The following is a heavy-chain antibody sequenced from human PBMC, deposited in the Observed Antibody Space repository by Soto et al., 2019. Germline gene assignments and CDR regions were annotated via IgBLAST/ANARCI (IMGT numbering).Heavy chain of an antibody. CDR2: INPNSGGT. V-gene: IGHV1-2*04. D-gene: IGHD1-26*01. CDR1: GYTFTGYY. J-gene: IGHJ5*02. CDR3: ARGVPPYSATSYNWFDP. Sequence: ASVKVSCKASGYTFTGYYMHWVRQAPGQGLEWMGWINPNSGGTNYAQKFQGWVTMTRDTSISTAYMELSRLRSDDTAVYYCARGVPPYSATSYNWFDPWGQGTLVTVSS.